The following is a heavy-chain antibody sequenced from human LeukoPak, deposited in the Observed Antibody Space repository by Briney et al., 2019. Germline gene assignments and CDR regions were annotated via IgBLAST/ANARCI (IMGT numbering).Heavy chain of an antibody. V-gene: IGHV1-69*05. CDR2: IMPLFGTA. CDR3: ARDVHGDYGSGWFDP. J-gene: IGHJ5*02. Sequence: PVKVSCKTSGGTFNNSAISWVRQAPGQGLEWLGGIMPLFGTAGYAQKFQGRVTITKDESTRTVYLELTSLTSDDTAVYYCARDVHGDYGSGWFDPWGQGTLVSVSS. CDR1: GGTFNNSA. D-gene: IGHD4-17*01.